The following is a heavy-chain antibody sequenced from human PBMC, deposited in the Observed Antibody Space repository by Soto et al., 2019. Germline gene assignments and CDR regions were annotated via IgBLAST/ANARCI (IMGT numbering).Heavy chain of an antibody. Sequence: PGGSLRLSCAASGFTVSSNYMSWVRQAPGKGLEWVSVIYSGGSTYYADSVKGRFTISRDNSKNTLYLQMNSLRAEDTAVYYCARDSGDSTHYYYYMDVWGKGTTVTVSS. CDR2: IYSGGST. D-gene: IGHD2-2*01. CDR1: GFTVSSNY. CDR3: ARDSGDSTHYYYYMDV. J-gene: IGHJ6*03. V-gene: IGHV3-66*01.